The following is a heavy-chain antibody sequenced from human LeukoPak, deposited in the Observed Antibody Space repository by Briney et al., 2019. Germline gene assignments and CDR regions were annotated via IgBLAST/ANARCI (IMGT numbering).Heavy chain of an antibody. V-gene: IGHV5-51*01. CDR2: IYPGDSDT. J-gene: IGHJ4*02. CDR1: GYSFTSYW. D-gene: IGHD3-9*01. CDR3: ARRDILTGYPDYFDY. Sequence: GESLKISCKGSGYSFTSYWIGWVRQMPGKGLEWMGIIYPGDSDTRYSPSFQGQVTISADKSISTAYLQWSSLKASDTAMYYCARRDILTGYPDYFDYWGQGTLVSVSS.